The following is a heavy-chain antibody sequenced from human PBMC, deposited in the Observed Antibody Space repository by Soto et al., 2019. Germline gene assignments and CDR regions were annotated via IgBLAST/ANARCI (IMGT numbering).Heavy chain of an antibody. D-gene: IGHD6-13*01. CDR3: ASGGSSNCPDF. V-gene: IGHV1-2*02. CDR1: GYTFTDYY. CDR2: INANSGGT. Sequence: LKVSCKASGYTFTDYYMHWVRQAPGQGLEWMGWINANSGGTNYPQKFQGRVTMTRDTSISTVYMELSSLRSDDTAVYYCASGGSSNCPDFWGRGTLVTVSS. J-gene: IGHJ4*02.